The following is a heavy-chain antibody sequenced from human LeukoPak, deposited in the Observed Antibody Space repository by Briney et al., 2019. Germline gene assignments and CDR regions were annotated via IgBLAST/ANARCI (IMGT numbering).Heavy chain of an antibody. CDR1: GASISSYY. V-gene: IGHV4-4*07. CDR3: AREFSTNWFDP. J-gene: IGHJ5*02. CDR2: IYATGHT. Sequence: PSETLSLTCTVSGASISSYYWSWIRQPAGKGLEWIGHIYATGHTNYNASLESRVTMSVDTSKNHLSLKLTSVTAADTAVYYCAREFSTNWFDPWGQGTLVTVSS.